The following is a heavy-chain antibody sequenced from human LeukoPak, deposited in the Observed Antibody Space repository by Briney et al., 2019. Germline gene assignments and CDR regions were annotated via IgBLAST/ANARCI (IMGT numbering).Heavy chain of an antibody. D-gene: IGHD3-10*01. CDR1: GFTFSNYG. J-gene: IGHJ4*02. CDR3: ARDGVEYGSGGFYFDY. Sequence: PGGSLRLSCAASGFTFSNYGMHWVRQAPGKGLEWVSSISRGSTTIYYADSVKGRFTISRDNAKNSLYLQMNSLRAEDTAVYYCARDGVEYGSGGFYFDYWGQGTLVTVSS. V-gene: IGHV3-48*01. CDR2: ISRGSTTI.